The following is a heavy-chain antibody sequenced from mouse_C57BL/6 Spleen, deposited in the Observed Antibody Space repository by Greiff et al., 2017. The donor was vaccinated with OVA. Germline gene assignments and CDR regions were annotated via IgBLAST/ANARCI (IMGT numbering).Heavy chain of an antibody. CDR2: IDPSDSYT. Sequence: QVQLQQPGAELVMPGASVKLSCKASGYTFTSYWMHWVKQRPGQGLEWIGEIDPSDSYTNYNQKFKGKSTLTVDKSSSTAYMQLSSLTSEDSAVYYCAISCLPYAMDYWGQGTSVTVSA. CDR1: GYTFTSYW. J-gene: IGHJ4*01. V-gene: IGHV1-69*01. D-gene: IGHD2-10*01. CDR3: AISCLPYAMDY.